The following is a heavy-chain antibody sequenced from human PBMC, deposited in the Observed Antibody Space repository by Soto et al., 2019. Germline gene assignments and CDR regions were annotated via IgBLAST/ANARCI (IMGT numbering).Heavy chain of an antibody. D-gene: IGHD5-18*01. V-gene: IGHV3-53*02. CDR3: ASYSYGLYYFDY. J-gene: IGHJ4*02. CDR2: IYSGGST. Sequence: EVQLVETGGGLIQPGGSLRLSCAASAFTVSSNYMSWVRQAPGKGLEWVSVIYSGGSTYYADSVKGRFTISRDNSKNTLYLQMNSLRAEDTAVYYCASYSYGLYYFDYWGQGTLVTVSS. CDR1: AFTVSSNY.